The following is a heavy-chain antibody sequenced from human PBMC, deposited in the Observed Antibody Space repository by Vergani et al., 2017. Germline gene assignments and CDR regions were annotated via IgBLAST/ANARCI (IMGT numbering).Heavy chain of an antibody. D-gene: IGHD2-15*01. V-gene: IGHV4-38-2*02. CDR2: IHTGGST. Sequence: QVQLQESGPGLVKPSETLSLTCTVSGYSISSGYYWSWIRQPAGKGPEWIGHIHTGGSTDLNPSFKSRGSISVDTSKSQFSLKLNSVTVADTAVYYCARSRPYCTSGSCPAIWGQGTLVTVSS. CDR1: GYSISSGYY. CDR3: ARSRPYCTSGSCPAI. J-gene: IGHJ4*02.